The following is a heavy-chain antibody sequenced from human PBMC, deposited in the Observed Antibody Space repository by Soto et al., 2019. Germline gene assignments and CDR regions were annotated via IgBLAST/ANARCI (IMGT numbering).Heavy chain of an antibody. CDR3: ARQYPSSSRHFDH. Sequence: EVQLVESGGGLVQPGGSLRLSCRASGFTLSNSWMHWVRHAPGKGLVWVSRIDNSGTNTAYADSVKGRFTISRDYAKSTLYLQMNSLRAEDTAVYYCARQYPSSSRHFDHWGQGSRVIVSS. CDR2: IDNSGTNT. J-gene: IGHJ4*02. V-gene: IGHV3-74*01. D-gene: IGHD6-6*01. CDR1: GFTLSNSW.